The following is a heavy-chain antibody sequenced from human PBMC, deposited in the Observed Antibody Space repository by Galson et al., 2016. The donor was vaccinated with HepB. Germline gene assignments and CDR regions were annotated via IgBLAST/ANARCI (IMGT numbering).Heavy chain of an antibody. CDR1: GHTLTELY. CDR3: TTPAHGSDPNWFDP. D-gene: IGHD3-10*01. V-gene: IGHV1-24*01. CDR2: FDPEDGET. J-gene: IGHJ5*02. Sequence: SVKVSCKVSGHTLTELYMHWVRQAPGKGLEWMGGFDPEDGETTYAQKFQGRVTMTEDTSTDTAYMELSSLRSEDTAVYYCTTPAHGSDPNWFDPWGQGTLVTVSS.